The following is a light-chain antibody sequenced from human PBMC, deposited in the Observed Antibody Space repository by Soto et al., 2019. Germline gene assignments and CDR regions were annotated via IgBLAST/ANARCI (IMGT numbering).Light chain of an antibody. CDR2: EVT. V-gene: IGLV2-14*01. Sequence: QSALTQPASVSGSPGQSITISCTGTSSDVGGYNSVSWYQQHPDKAPKLMIYEVTNRPSGVSNRFSGSKSGNTASLTISGLQTEDEADYYCSSYASSTTVVVFGGGTKLTVL. CDR1: SSDVGGYNS. CDR3: SSYASSTTVVV. J-gene: IGLJ2*01.